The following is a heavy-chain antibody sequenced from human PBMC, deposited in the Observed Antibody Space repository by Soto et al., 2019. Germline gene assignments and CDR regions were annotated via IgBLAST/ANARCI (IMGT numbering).Heavy chain of an antibody. D-gene: IGHD3-3*01. Sequence: WGSLRLSCAASGFTFSSYAMSWVRQAPGKGLEWVSAISGSGGSTYYADSVKGRFTISRDNSKNTLYLQMNSLRAEDTAVYYCAKRADLDYDFWSAPRGRLTIQQNWFDPWGQGTLVTVSS. V-gene: IGHV3-23*01. CDR2: ISGSGGST. CDR3: AKRADLDYDFWSAPRGRLTIQQNWFDP. J-gene: IGHJ5*02. CDR1: GFTFSSYA.